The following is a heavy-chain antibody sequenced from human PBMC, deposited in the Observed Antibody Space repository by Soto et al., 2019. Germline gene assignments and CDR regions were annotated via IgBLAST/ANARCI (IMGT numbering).Heavy chain of an antibody. CDR1: GGSISSGGYY. J-gene: IGHJ6*02. V-gene: IGHV4-31*02. Sequence: NPSETLSLTCTVSGGSISSGGYYWSWIRQHPGKGLEWIGYIYYSGSTYYNPSLKSRVTISVDTSKNQFSLKLSSVTAADTAVYYCARDYYETQYYYGMDVWGQGTTVTVSS. D-gene: IGHD3-22*01. CDR3: ARDYYETQYYYGMDV. CDR2: IYYSGST.